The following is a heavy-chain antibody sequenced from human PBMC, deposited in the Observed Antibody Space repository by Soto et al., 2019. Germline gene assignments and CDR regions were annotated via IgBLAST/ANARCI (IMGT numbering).Heavy chain of an antibody. CDR3: ARVHVYSDAFDI. J-gene: IGHJ3*02. D-gene: IGHD1-26*01. CDR2: INPDTGGT. Sequence: GASVKVSCKASGYSFTGHNIHWVRQAPGQGLEWMGWINPDTGGTKSAQKFQGRVTMTRDTSISTAYMELSRLRSDDTAIYYCARVHVYSDAFDIWGQGTVVTVSS. CDR1: GYSFTGHN. V-gene: IGHV1-2*02.